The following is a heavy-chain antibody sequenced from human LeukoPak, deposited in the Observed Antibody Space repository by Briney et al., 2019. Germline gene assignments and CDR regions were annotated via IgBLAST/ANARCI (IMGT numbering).Heavy chain of an antibody. D-gene: IGHD3-22*01. J-gene: IGHJ5*02. CDR3: ARGRRPIYYYDSSGYYVWFDP. Sequence: SETLSLTCTVSGGSISSYYWSWIRQPPGKGLEWIGYIYYSGSTNYNPSLKSRVTISVDTSKNQFSPKLSSVPAADTAVYYCARGRRPIYYYDSSGYYVWFDPWGQGTLVTVSS. CDR2: IYYSGST. CDR1: GGSISSYY. V-gene: IGHV4-59*01.